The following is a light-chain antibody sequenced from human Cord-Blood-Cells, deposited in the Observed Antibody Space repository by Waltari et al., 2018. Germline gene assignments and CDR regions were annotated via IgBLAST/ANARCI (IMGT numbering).Light chain of an antibody. V-gene: IGLV2-23*01. CDR3: CSYAGSRV. J-gene: IGLJ3*02. CDR2: EGS. Sequence: QSALTQPASVSGSPGQSITISCAGTSSDVGIYTLVSWYQQHPGKAPKLMIYEGSKRPSGVSNRFSGSKSGNTASLTISGLQTEDEADYYCCSYAGSRVFGGGTKLTVL. CDR1: SSDVGIYTL.